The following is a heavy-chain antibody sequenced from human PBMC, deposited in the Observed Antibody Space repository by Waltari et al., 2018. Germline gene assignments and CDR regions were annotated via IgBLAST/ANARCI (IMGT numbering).Heavy chain of an antibody. D-gene: IGHD3-22*01. CDR3: AAGSSGYCN. Sequence: QLQLQESGPGLVKPSETLSLTCTVSAGSISSSSYYWGWIRQPPGKGLAWIGSIYYSGSTYYNPSLKSRVTISVDTSKNQFSLKLSSVTAADTAVYYCAAGSSGYCNWGQGTLVTVSS. CDR2: IYYSGST. V-gene: IGHV4-39*07. CDR1: AGSISSSSYY. J-gene: IGHJ4*02.